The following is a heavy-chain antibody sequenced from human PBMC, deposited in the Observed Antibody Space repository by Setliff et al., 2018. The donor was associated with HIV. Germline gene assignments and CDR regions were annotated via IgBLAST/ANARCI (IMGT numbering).Heavy chain of an antibody. D-gene: IGHD2-15*01. CDR1: GGSISTSNW. CDR2: IYYSGST. Sequence: PSETLSLTCTVSGGSISTSNWWGWIRQTPGKGLDWIGYIYYSGSTNYNPSLKSRVTMSLDTSKNQFSLKLNSVTAADTAMYYCAREHCSGGSCHGFDIWGQGTMVTVSS. J-gene: IGHJ3*02. V-gene: IGHV4-28*03. CDR3: AREHCSGGSCHGFDI.